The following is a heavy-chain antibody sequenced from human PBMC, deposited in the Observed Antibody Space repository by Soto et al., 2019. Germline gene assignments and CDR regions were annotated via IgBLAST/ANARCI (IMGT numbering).Heavy chain of an antibody. CDR3: ARRAEGQGRQWLVPDY. D-gene: IGHD6-19*01. CDR1: GFTFSNYA. Sequence: ESGGGVVQPGRSLRLSCAASGFTFSNYAMHWVRQAPGKGLEWVAVITYDGSFKYYADSVKGRFTISRDNSKNTLYLQMNSLRPEDAAVYYCARRAEGQGRQWLVPDYWGQGTLVTVSS. V-gene: IGHV3-30*04. J-gene: IGHJ4*02. CDR2: ITYDGSFK.